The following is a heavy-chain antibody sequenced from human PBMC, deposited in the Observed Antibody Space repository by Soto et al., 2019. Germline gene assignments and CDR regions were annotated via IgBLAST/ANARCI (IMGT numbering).Heavy chain of an antibody. V-gene: IGHV4-39*01. J-gene: IGHJ4*02. Sequence: QLQLQESGPGLVKPSETLSLTCIVSGVSISSNTYYWGWIRQPPGKGLEWIGSIYYSGSTYYNPSLKSRVTISADTSKNQFSLKLSSVAAADTAVYYCATGRGGVERQGRAYFDYWGQGALVTVSS. CDR1: GVSISSNTYY. CDR3: ATGRGGVERQGRAYFDY. D-gene: IGHD1-1*01. CDR2: IYYSGST.